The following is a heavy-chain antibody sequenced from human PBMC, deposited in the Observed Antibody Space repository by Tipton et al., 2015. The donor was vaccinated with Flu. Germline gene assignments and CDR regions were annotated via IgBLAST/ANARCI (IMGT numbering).Heavy chain of an antibody. J-gene: IGHJ3*02. Sequence: SLRLSCAASGFTFSSYSMNWVRQAPGKGLEWVSSISSSSSYIYYADSVKGRFTISRDNAKNSLYLQMNGLRAEDTAVYYCARARRDGYNLFAFDIWGQGTMVTVSS. CDR1: GFTFSSYS. V-gene: IGHV3-21*01. CDR2: ISSSSSYI. D-gene: IGHD5-24*01. CDR3: ARARRDGYNLFAFDI.